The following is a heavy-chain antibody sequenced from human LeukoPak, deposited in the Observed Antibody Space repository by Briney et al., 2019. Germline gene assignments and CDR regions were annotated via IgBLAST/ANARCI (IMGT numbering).Heavy chain of an antibody. V-gene: IGHV4-59*01. CDR2: IYYSGST. CDR3: ARDESGSYFGY. Sequence: SETLSLTCTVSGGSISSYYWSWIRQPPGKGLEWIGYIYYSGSTNYNPSLKSRVTISVDTSKSQFSLKLSSVTAADTAVYYCARDESGSYFGYWGQATLVTVSS. J-gene: IGHJ4*02. D-gene: IGHD1-26*01. CDR1: GGSISSYY.